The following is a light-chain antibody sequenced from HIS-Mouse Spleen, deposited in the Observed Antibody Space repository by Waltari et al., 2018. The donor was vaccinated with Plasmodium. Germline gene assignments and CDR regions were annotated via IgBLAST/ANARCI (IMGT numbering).Light chain of an antibody. Sequence: EIVLTQSPGTLSLSPGERATLPCRPSQSGSSSYLAWYQQKPGQAPRLLIYGASSRATGIPDRLSGSGAGTECTLTISRLEPEELAVYYCHQYGSSGTFGQGTKVEIK. CDR1: QSGSSSY. CDR2: GAS. J-gene: IGKJ1*01. V-gene: IGKV3-20*01. CDR3: HQYGSSGT.